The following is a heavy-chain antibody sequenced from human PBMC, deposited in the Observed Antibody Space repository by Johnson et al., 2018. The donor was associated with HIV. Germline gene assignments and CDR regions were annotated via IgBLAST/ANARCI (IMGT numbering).Heavy chain of an antibody. CDR3: ARGAYSSSWHASDASDI. V-gene: IGHV3-20*04. Sequence: VQLVESGGGVVQPGRSLRLSCAASGFTFDDYAMHWVRQAPGKGLEWVSVINWNGGSTGYADSVKGRFSISRDNGKNSLYLQMNSLRAEDTALYYCARGAYSSSWHASDASDIWGQGTMVTVSS. CDR2: INWNGGST. J-gene: IGHJ3*02. D-gene: IGHD6-13*01. CDR1: GFTFDDYA.